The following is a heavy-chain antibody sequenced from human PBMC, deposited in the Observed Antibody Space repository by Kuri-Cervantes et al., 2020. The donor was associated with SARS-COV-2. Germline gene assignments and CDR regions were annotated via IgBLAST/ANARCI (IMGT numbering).Heavy chain of an antibody. CDR3: VRDGDHWNFDY. V-gene: IGHV3-30*03. CDR2: ITHNGNKN. J-gene: IGHJ4*02. D-gene: IGHD1-1*01. CDR1: GFTFKTYG. Sequence: GESLKISCEGSGFTFKTYGMHWVRQAPGKGPEWIVVITHNGNKNFYVDSVKGRFTLSRDNAKNMLFLQMNSLRAEDTAVYYCVRDGDHWNFDYWGQGTLVTVSS.